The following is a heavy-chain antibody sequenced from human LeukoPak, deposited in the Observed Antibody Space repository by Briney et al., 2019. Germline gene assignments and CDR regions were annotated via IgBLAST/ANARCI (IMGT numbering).Heavy chain of an antibody. J-gene: IGHJ4*02. CDR2: ISGDSGQT. CDR1: GYTFPGHY. CDR3: ARAGATLTSHFDY. Sequence: ASVKVSCKASGYTFPGHYMHWVRQAPGQGLEWMGWISGDSGQTNYAQKVQGRVTMTTDTSTSTAYMELRSLTSDDTAVYYCARAGATLTSHFDYWGQGTLVTVSS. D-gene: IGHD4-17*01. V-gene: IGHV1-18*04.